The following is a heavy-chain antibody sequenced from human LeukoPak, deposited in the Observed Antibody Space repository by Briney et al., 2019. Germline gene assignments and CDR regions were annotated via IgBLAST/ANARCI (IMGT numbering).Heavy chain of an antibody. Sequence: AGKSLRLSCTASGFTFNYYGMHWVRQAPGKGLEWVTVISFDESNRYYIDSVKGRFTISRDNSKNTLHLQMNSLRPEDTGVYYCARRTIEASDSSYDYWGQGTLVAVSS. CDR1: GFTFNYYG. V-gene: IGHV3-30*03. D-gene: IGHD2-21*02. CDR3: ARRTIEASDSSYDY. CDR2: ISFDESNR. J-gene: IGHJ4*02.